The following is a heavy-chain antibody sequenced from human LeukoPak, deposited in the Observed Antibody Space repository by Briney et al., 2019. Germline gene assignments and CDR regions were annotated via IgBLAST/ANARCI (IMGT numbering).Heavy chain of an antibody. CDR3: ADYYDSSRYYYGEYFQH. Sequence: SETLSLTCAVSGYSISSGYYWGWIRQPPGKGLEWIGSIYHSGNTYYNPSLKSRVTMSVDTSKNQFSLKLSSVTAADTAVYYCADYYDSSRYYYGEYFQHWGQGTLVTVSS. CDR1: GYSISSGYY. CDR2: IYHSGNT. D-gene: IGHD3-22*01. J-gene: IGHJ1*01. V-gene: IGHV4-38-2*01.